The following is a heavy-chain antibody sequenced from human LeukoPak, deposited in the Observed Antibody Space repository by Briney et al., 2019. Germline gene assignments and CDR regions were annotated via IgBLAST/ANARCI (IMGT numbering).Heavy chain of an antibody. V-gene: IGHV4-39*01. CDR1: GGSISSSSYY. J-gene: IGHJ6*02. Sequence: PSETLTLTCTVSGGSISSSSYYWGWIRQPPGKGLEWIGSIYYSGSTYYNPSLKSRVTISVDTSKNQFSLKLSSVTAADTAVYYCRVDLPYGMDVWGQGTTVTVSS. CDR2: IYYSGST. D-gene: IGHD2-21*01. CDR3: RVDLPYGMDV.